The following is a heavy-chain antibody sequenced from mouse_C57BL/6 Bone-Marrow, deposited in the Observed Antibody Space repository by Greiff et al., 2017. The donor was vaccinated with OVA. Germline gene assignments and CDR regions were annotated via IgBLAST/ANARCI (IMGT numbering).Heavy chain of an antibody. D-gene: IGHD2-3*01. CDR1: GFTFSDYY. Sequence: EVQLLQSGGGLVQPGASLKLSCAASGFTFSDYYMYWVRQTPEKRLEWVGYIGNGGGSTYYPDTVKGRATLSRDNAKNTLYLQMSRLNSEDTAMYYCARRSDGCYAMAYWGRGTSVTVSS. V-gene: IGHV5-12*01. CDR3: ARRSDGCYAMAY. CDR2: IGNGGGST. J-gene: IGHJ4*01.